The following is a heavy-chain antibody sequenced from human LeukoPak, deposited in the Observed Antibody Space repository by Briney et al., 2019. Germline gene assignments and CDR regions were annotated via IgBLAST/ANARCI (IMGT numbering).Heavy chain of an antibody. CDR1: GFTFSTYW. D-gene: IGHD5-12*01. Sequence: PGGSLRLSCAASGFTFSTYWMNWVRQLRGKGLEWLANIKQDGSQKYYVDSVKGRFTISRDNAKNSLYLQMNSLRAEDTAVYYCMREVYRDSWPDSWGQGTLVTVSS. CDR3: MREVYRDSWPDS. J-gene: IGHJ5*01. V-gene: IGHV3-7*01. CDR2: IKQDGSQK.